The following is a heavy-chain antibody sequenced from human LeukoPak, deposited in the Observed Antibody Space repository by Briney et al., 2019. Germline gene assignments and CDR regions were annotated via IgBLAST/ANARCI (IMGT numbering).Heavy chain of an antibody. CDR1: GFTFSSYG. J-gene: IGHJ6*04. Sequence: GRSRRLSCAASGFTFSSYGMHWVRKAPGKGLEWVAVIIYDGSNKYYADSVKGRFTISRDNSKNTLYLQMNSLRAEDTAVYYCAKVASAGDGYYYYGMDVWGKGTTVTVSS. CDR3: AKVASAGDGYYYYGMDV. V-gene: IGHV3-30*18. D-gene: IGHD2-15*01. CDR2: IIYDGSNK.